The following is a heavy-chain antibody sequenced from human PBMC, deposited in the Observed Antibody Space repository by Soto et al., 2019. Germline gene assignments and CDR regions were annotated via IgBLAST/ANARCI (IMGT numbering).Heavy chain of an antibody. CDR1: GFTFSSYG. CDR3: AKVRYCSNTSSPNYYYSGMVV. D-gene: IGHD2-2*01. V-gene: IGHV3-33*06. CDR2: IWYDGSNK. Sequence: GGSLRLSCAASGFTFSSYGMHWVRQAPGKGLEWVEVIWYDGSNKYYADSVKGRFTISRDNSKNTLYLQMNSLRAEDTAEYYCAKVRYCSNTSSPNYYYSGMVVWGQGRTITISS. J-gene: IGHJ6*02.